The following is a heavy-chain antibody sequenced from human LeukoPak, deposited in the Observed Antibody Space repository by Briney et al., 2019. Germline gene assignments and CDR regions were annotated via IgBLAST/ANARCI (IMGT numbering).Heavy chain of an antibody. CDR3: AKGVSGSHAVYFDY. CDR2: LSGSGGST. V-gene: IGHV3-23*01. D-gene: IGHD1-26*01. CDR1: GFTFSSYA. Sequence: GGSLRLSCAASGFTFSSYAMSWVRQAPGKGLEWVSSLSGSGGSTYYADSVKGRFTISRDNSKNTLYLQMNNLRAEDTAVYYCAKGVSGSHAVYFDYWGQGTLVTVSS. J-gene: IGHJ4*02.